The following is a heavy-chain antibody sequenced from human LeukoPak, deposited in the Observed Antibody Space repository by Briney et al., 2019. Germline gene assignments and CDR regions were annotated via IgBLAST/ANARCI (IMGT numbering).Heavy chain of an antibody. Sequence: GGSLRLSCAASGFTFSSYVMNWVRQAPGKGLEWVSGISDSGGGTYYADSVKGRFTISRDIAKNTLYLQMNSLRAEDTGVYYCAKDHYWSIDYWGRGTLVTVSS. CDR1: GFTFSSYV. D-gene: IGHD3-3*01. V-gene: IGHV3-23*01. CDR2: ISDSGGGT. J-gene: IGHJ4*02. CDR3: AKDHYWSIDY.